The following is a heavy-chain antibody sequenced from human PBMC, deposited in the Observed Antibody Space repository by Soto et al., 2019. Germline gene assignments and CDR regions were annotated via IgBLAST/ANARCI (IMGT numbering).Heavy chain of an antibody. J-gene: IGHJ3*02. CDR2: IYYSGST. CDR3: ASLKDSSSWYKAFDI. Sequence: SETLSLTCTVSGGSISSYYWSWIRQPPGKGLEWIGYIYYSGSTNYNPSLKSRVTISVDTSKNQFSLKLSSVTAADTAVYYCASLKDSSSWYKAFDIWGQGTMVTVSS. V-gene: IGHV4-59*01. CDR1: GGSISSYY. D-gene: IGHD6-13*01.